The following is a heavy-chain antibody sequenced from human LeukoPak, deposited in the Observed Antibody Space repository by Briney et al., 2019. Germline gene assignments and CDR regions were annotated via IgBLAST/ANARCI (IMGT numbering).Heavy chain of an antibody. Sequence: GGSLRLSCAASGFTFSSYSMNWVRQAPGKGLEWVSYISSSGSTIYYADSVKGRFTISRDNAKNSLYLQMNSLRAEDTAVYYCARGPGSYWSNYFDYWGQGTLVTVSS. CDR3: ARGPGSYWSNYFDY. CDR2: ISSSGSTI. J-gene: IGHJ4*02. CDR1: GFTFSSYS. V-gene: IGHV3-48*04. D-gene: IGHD1-26*01.